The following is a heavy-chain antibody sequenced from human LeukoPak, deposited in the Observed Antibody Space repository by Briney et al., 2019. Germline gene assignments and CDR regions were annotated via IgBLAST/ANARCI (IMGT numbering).Heavy chain of an antibody. D-gene: IGHD3-9*01. CDR1: GFTFSSYW. V-gene: IGHV3-7*01. Sequence: GGSLRLSCAASGFTFSSYWMSWVRQAPGKGLEWVANIKQDGSEKYYADSVKGRFTISRDNSKNTLYLQMNSLRAEDTAVYYRARPSGRTQYYDILTGSPFDYWGQGTLVTVSS. J-gene: IGHJ4*02. CDR3: ARPSGRTQYYDILTGSPFDY. CDR2: IKQDGSEK.